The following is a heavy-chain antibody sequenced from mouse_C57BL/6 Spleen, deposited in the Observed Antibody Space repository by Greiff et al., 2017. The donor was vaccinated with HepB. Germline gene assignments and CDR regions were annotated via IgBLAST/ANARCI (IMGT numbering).Heavy chain of an antibody. Sequence: EVMLVESGGDLVKPGGSLKLSCAASGFTFSSYGMSWVRQTPDKRLEWVATISSGGSYTYYPDSVKGRFTISRDNAKNTLYLQMSSLKSEDTAMYYCARHSSGYTFDYWGQGTTLTVSS. J-gene: IGHJ2*01. CDR1: GFTFSSYG. CDR2: ISSGGSYT. V-gene: IGHV5-6*02. D-gene: IGHD3-2*02. CDR3: ARHSSGYTFDY.